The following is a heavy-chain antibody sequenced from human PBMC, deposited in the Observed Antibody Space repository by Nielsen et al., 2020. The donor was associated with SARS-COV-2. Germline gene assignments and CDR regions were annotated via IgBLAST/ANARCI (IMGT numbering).Heavy chain of an antibody. CDR1: GYSFTNYW. CDR3: ARQPSDYYGMDV. Sequence: GESLKISCKVSGYSFTNYWIGWVRQMPGKGLEWMGIIDPAESDIRYSPSFQGQVIISVDKATTTAYLQWSALKASDTAIYYCARQPSDYYGMDVWGQGTTVTVSS. CDR2: IDPAESDI. J-gene: IGHJ6*02. V-gene: IGHV5-51*01.